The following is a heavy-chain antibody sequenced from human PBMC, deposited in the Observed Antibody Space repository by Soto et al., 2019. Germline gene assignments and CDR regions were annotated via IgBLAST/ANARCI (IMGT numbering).Heavy chain of an antibody. CDR2: IYPGDSDT. J-gene: IGHJ3*02. Sequence: GESLKISCKGFGYNFKTYWIAWVRQMPGQGLEWMGVIYPGDSDTTYSPSFQGQVTISVDKTISTAYLQLSSLKASDTAMYYCARQKRYMATINNDAFAIWGKGTMVTVSS. D-gene: IGHD3-16*02. V-gene: IGHV5-51*01. CDR3: ARQKRYMATINNDAFAI. CDR1: GYNFKTYW.